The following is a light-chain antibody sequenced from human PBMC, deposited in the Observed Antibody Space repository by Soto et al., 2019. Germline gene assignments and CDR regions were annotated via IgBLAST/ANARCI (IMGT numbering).Light chain of an antibody. Sequence: IQMTQSTSTLSGSVGDRVTITCRASQSVSSFLAWYQQKPGKAPKVLIYDASTLENGVPSRFSGSGSGTEFTLTISSLQPDDFATYYCQQYNSYSPRTFGQGTKVDI. CDR1: QSVSSF. J-gene: IGKJ1*01. CDR2: DAS. CDR3: QQYNSYSPRT. V-gene: IGKV1-5*01.